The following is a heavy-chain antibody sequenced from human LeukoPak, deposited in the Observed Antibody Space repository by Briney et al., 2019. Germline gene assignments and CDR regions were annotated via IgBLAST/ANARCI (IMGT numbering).Heavy chain of an antibody. V-gene: IGHV4-59*12. D-gene: IGHD1-14*01. CDR1: GGSINSYY. CDR3: ARDNRYGENWFDP. Sequence: SETLSLTCTVSGGSINSYYWSWIRQPPGKGLEWIGYIYYSGSTKYNPSLKSRVTISVDTSKNQFSLKLSSVTAADTAVYYCARDNRYGENWFDPWGQGTLVTVSS. CDR2: IYYSGST. J-gene: IGHJ5*02.